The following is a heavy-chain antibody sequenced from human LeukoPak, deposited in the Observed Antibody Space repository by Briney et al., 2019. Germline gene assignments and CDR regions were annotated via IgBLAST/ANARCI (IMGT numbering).Heavy chain of an antibody. V-gene: IGHV3-7*01. J-gene: IGHJ3*02. CDR1: GFTFSSNW. CDR3: ARDPWRLEDLSLFGAFDI. Sequence: GGSLRLSCAASGFTFSSNWMTWVRPAPGKGLEWVANIKGDGSEEHYVDSLRGRFTIFRDNTKNSLYLQMNTLRAEDTALYYCARDPWRLEDLSLFGAFDIWGQGAMVTVSS. CDR2: IKGDGSEE. D-gene: IGHD3-16*02.